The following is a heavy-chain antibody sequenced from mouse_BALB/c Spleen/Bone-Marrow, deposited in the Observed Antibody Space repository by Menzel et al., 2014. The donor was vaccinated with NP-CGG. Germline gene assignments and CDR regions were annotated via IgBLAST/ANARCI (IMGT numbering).Heavy chain of an antibody. J-gene: IGHJ3*01. V-gene: IGHV14-3*02. CDR3: ARGGNYGWIAY. CDR2: IDPANGDI. CDR1: GFNIKDTY. Sequence: VQLQQSGAELVKPGASVKLSCTASGFNIKDTYMHWVKQRPEQGLEWIGRIDPANGDIIYDPKFQGKATITADTSSNTAYLQLSSLTSEDTAVYYCARGGNYGWIAYWGQGTLVTVSA. D-gene: IGHD2-1*01.